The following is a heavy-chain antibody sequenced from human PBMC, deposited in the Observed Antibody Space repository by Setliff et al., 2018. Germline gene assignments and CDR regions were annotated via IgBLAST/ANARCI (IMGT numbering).Heavy chain of an antibody. V-gene: IGHV1-18*01. CDR3: SRLVRYCTTTSCQGASGAEL. D-gene: IGHD2-2*01. CDR2: ISAYSGNT. Sequence: GASVKVSCKTSGYTFTNYGITWVRQAPGQGLEWMGWISAYSGNTKYAQKLQGRVTMTTDTSTTTAYLELRSLTSDDTAVYYCSRLVRYCTTTSCQGASGAELWGQGTLVTVSS. CDR1: GYTFTNYG. J-gene: IGHJ4*02.